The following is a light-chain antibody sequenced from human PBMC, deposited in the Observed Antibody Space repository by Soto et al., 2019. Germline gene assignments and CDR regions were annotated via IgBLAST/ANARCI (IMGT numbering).Light chain of an antibody. J-gene: IGKJ1*01. CDR1: QSVSNF. Sequence: EIVLTQSPATLSLSPGERASLTCRASQSVSNFLAWYQHKPGQAPRLLIYDASVRATGVPARFSGCGSGTDFSLTISSLEPEDFAIYYCQQRSIWPPWTFGQGTKVELK. CDR2: DAS. V-gene: IGKV3-11*01. CDR3: QQRSIWPPWT.